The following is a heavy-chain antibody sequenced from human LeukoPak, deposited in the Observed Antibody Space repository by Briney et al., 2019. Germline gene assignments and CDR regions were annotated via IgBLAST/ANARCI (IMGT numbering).Heavy chain of an antibody. CDR2: IYYSGGT. CDR3: ARVRRGYSGYVPFDY. Sequence: KPSETLSLTCTVSGGSISSSSYYWGWIRQPPGKGLEWIGSIYYSGGTYYNPSLKSRVTISVDTSKNQFSLKLSSVTAADTAVYYCARVRRGYSGYVPFDYWGQGTLVTVSS. D-gene: IGHD5-12*01. J-gene: IGHJ4*02. V-gene: IGHV4-39*07. CDR1: GGSISSSSYY.